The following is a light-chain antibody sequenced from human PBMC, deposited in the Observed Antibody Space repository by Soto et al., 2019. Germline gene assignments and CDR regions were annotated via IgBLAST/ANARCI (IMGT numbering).Light chain of an antibody. J-gene: IGKJ5*01. CDR3: QQYNNWPPIT. Sequence: EIVMTQSPATLSVSPGERATLSCRASQSVSSNLAWYQQKPGQAPRLLIYGASTRATGIPARFSGSGPGTEFTLNISSMQSEDFAVYYCQQYNNWPPITFGQGTRLEIK. CDR1: QSVSSN. CDR2: GAS. V-gene: IGKV3-15*01.